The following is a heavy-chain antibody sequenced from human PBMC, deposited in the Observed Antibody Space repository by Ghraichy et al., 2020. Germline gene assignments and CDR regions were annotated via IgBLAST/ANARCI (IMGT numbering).Heavy chain of an antibody. J-gene: IGHJ5*02. Sequence: GSLRLSCTVSGGSISSSSYYWGWIRQPPGKGLEWIGSIYYSGSTYYNPSLKSRVTISVDTSKNQFSLKLSSVTAADTAVYYCARHKSTHWFDPWGQGTLVTVSS. CDR1: GGSISSSSYY. V-gene: IGHV4-39*01. CDR2: IYYSGST. CDR3: ARHKSTHWFDP. D-gene: IGHD2/OR15-2a*01.